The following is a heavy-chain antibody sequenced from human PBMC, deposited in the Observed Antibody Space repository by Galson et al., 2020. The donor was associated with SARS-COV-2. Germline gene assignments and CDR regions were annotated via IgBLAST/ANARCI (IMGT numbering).Heavy chain of an antibody. D-gene: IGHD2-15*01. Sequence: GESLKISCAASGFTFSSYGMHWVRQAPGKGLEWVAVIWYDGSNKYYADSVKGRFTISRDNSKNTLYLQMNSLRAEDTAVYYCARGIGDCSGGSCSGVYYYYYYGMDGWGQGTTVTVSS. CDR1: GFTFSSYG. CDR2: IWYDGSNK. V-gene: IGHV3-33*01. CDR3: ARGIGDCSGGSCSGVYYYYYYGMDG. J-gene: IGHJ6*02.